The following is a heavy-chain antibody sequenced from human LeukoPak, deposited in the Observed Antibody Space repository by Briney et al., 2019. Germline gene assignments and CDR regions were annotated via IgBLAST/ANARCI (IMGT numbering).Heavy chain of an antibody. Sequence: SETLSLPCTVSGGSISSYYWSWIRQPPGKGLEWIGYIYYSGSTNYNPSLKSRVTISVDTSKNQFSLKLSSVTAADTAVYYCARAYVDTAMVFDYWGQGTLVTVSS. CDR1: GGSISSYY. CDR3: ARAYVDTAMVFDY. D-gene: IGHD5-18*01. J-gene: IGHJ4*02. V-gene: IGHV4-59*01. CDR2: IYYSGST.